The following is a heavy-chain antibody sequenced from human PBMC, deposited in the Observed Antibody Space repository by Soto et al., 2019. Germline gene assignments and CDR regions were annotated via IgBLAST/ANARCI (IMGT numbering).Heavy chain of an antibody. CDR3: AKGENYYDSSGTGY. J-gene: IGHJ4*02. CDR1: GFTFNTYG. V-gene: IGHV3-33*03. CDR2: IWYDGSIK. Sequence: QEQLVESGGGVVQPGQSLRLSCAASGFTFNTYGMHWVRQIPGKGLQWVAIIWYDGSIKYYADSVQGRFTISRDNSKNTLYLQMNSLRDEDTAVYYCAKGENYYDSSGTGYWGQGTLVTVSS. D-gene: IGHD3-22*01.